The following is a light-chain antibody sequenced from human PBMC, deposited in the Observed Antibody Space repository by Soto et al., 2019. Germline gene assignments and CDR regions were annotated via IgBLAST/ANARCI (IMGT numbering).Light chain of an antibody. V-gene: IGKV1-5*03. CDR2: NAS. CDR1: QTISSW. CDR3: QHYNSYPVA. Sequence: DIQMTQSPSTLSGSAGDRVTITCRASQTISSWLAWYQQKPGKAPKLLIYNASTVTSGVPSRFSGSGSGTEFTLTISSLQPDDVATYYCQHYNSYPVAFGQGTKVELK. J-gene: IGKJ1*01.